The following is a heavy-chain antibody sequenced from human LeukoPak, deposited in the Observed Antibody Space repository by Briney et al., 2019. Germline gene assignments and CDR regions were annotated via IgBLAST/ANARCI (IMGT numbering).Heavy chain of an antibody. Sequence: PGGSLRLSCAASGFTFSSYGMHWVRQAPGKGLEWVAVISYDGSNKYYADSVKGRFTISRDNSKNTLYLQMNSLRAEDTAVYYCAKDAPIEDCSSTSCYHYYYYYGMDVWGQGTTVTVSS. J-gene: IGHJ6*02. CDR3: AKDAPIEDCSSTSCYHYYYYYGMDV. CDR2: ISYDGSNK. V-gene: IGHV3-30*18. D-gene: IGHD2-2*01. CDR1: GFTFSSYG.